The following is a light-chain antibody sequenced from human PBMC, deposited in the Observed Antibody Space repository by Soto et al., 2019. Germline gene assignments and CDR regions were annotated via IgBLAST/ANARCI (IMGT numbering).Light chain of an antibody. Sequence: ITLTQFPATLSLSPGERATLSCRASQSVSSYLAWYQQKPGQAPRLLIYDASNRATGIPARFSGSGSGTDFTLTICSLEPEDFAVYYCQQRSNRPRTFGQGTKVDIK. CDR1: QSVSSY. J-gene: IGKJ1*01. CDR3: QQRSNRPRT. CDR2: DAS. V-gene: IGKV3-11*01.